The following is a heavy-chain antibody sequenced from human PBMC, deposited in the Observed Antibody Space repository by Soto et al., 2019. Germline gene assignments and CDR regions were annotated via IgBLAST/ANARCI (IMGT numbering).Heavy chain of an antibody. CDR1: GFTFSSYA. V-gene: IGHV3-23*01. CDR2: ISGSGGST. Sequence: GGSLRLSXAASGFTFSSYAMSWLRQAPGKGLERASAISGSGGSTYYEDSVKGRFTISRDNSKNTLYLQMNSVRAEDTAVYYCAKGYCTNGVCSYYYYYYGMDVWGQGTTVTVSS. CDR3: AKGYCTNGVCSYYYYYYGMDV. D-gene: IGHD2-8*01. J-gene: IGHJ6*02.